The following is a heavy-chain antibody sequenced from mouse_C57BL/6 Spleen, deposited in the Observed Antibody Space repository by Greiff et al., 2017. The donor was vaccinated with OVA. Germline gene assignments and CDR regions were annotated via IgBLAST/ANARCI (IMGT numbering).Heavy chain of an antibody. Sequence: VQLQQPGAELVRPGTSVKLSCKASGYTFTSYWMHWVKQRPGQGLEWIGVIDPSDSYTNYNQKFKGKATLTVDTSSSTAYMQLSSLTSEDSAVYYCARDVYYFDYWGKGTTLTVSS. V-gene: IGHV1-59*01. CDR2: IDPSDSYT. J-gene: IGHJ2*01. CDR1: GYTFTSYW. CDR3: ARDVYYFDY.